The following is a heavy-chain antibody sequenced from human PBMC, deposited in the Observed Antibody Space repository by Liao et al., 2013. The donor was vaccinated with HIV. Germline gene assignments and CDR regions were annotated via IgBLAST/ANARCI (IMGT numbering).Heavy chain of an antibody. Sequence: QLQLQESGPGLVKPSETLSLTCSVSGGSINTNSYYWGWIRQPPGKGLEWIGNIYYTGATYYNPSLKSRVTIFVDTSKNHFSLKLTSVTAADTAVYYCARGTPDYVLDYWGQGTLVTVSS. V-gene: IGHV4-39*07. CDR2: IYYTGAT. CDR1: GGSINTNSYY. CDR3: ARGTPDYVLDY. D-gene: IGHD3-10*02. J-gene: IGHJ4*02.